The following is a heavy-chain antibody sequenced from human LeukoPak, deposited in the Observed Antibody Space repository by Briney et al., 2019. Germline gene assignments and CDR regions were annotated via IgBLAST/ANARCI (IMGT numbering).Heavy chain of an antibody. J-gene: IGHJ4*02. CDR1: GFSLSSSGVG. V-gene: IGHV2-5*02. CDR2: IYWDDDK. CDR3: AHSREYCNAFDY. D-gene: IGHD2/OR15-2a*01. Sequence: SGHPLVNPTQTLTLTCTFSGFSLSSSGVGVGWIRQPPGKALEWLALIYWDDDKRYSPSLKCRLTIIKDTSKNQVVLRMTNMDPVDTATYYCAHSREYCNAFDYWGQGSLVSVSS.